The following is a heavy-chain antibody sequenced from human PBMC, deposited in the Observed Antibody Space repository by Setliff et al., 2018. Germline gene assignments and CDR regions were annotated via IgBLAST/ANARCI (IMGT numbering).Heavy chain of an antibody. V-gene: IGHV4-39*01. CDR1: GGSISSTSYY. J-gene: IGHJ5*02. D-gene: IGHD2-2*01. CDR3: ARGYCSSSGCFFAGWFDP. Sequence: PSETLSLTCTVSGGSISSTSYYWDWIRQPPGKGLEWIGDIYHSGITNYNPSLKSRVTMSVDTSKNQFSLKLNSVTAADMAVYYCARGYCSSSGCFFAGWFDPWGQGTLVTVSS. CDR2: IYHSGIT.